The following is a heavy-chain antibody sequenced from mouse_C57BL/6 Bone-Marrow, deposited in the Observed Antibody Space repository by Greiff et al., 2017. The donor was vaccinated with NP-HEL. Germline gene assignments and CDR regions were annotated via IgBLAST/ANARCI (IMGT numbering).Heavy chain of an antibody. J-gene: IGHJ4*01. Sequence: VQLQQSGPELVKPGASVKISCKASGYTFTDYYMNWVKQSHGKSLEWIGDINPNNGGTSYNQKFKGKATLTVDKSSSTACMELRSLTSEDSAVYYCARSHYYGNAMDYWGQGTSVTVSS. V-gene: IGHV1-26*01. CDR3: ARSHYYGNAMDY. CDR2: INPNNGGT. CDR1: GYTFTDYY. D-gene: IGHD1-1*01.